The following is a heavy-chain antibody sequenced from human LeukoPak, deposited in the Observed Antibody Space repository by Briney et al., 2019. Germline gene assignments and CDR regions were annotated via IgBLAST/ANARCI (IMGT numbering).Heavy chain of an antibody. V-gene: IGHV3-23*01. CDR3: ARHPGYSSTNYDY. D-gene: IGHD6-13*01. CDR1: GFTFSSYA. Sequence: PGGSLRLSCAASGFTFSSYAMSWVRQAPGKGLEWVSAISGSGGSTYYADSVKGRFTISRDNSKNTLFLQMNSLRAEDTAVYFCARHPGYSSTNYDYWGQGTLVTVSS. J-gene: IGHJ4*02. CDR2: ISGSGGST.